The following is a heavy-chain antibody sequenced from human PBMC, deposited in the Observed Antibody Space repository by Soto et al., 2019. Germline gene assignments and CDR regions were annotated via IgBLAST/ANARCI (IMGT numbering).Heavy chain of an antibody. CDR3: AREASSYPRGFDH. Sequence: QVQLVESGGGVVQPGRSLRLSCAASGFTFSSYAMHWVRQAPGKGLEWVAVISYDGSNKYYADSVKGRFTISRDNSKNTLYLQMNSLRAEDTAVYYCAREASSYPRGFDHWGQGTLVTVSS. V-gene: IGHV3-30-3*01. J-gene: IGHJ4*02. CDR2: ISYDGSNK. D-gene: IGHD3-10*01. CDR1: GFTFSSYA.